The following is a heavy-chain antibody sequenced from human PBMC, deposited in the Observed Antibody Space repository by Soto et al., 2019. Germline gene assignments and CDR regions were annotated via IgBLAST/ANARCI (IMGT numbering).Heavy chain of an antibody. CDR3: AHRPAGVLVSAAKWYDP. J-gene: IGHJ5*02. CDR2: IYWDDDK. CDR1: GFSLDTTGVG. V-gene: IGHV2-5*02. D-gene: IGHD2-21*02. Sequence: QITLKESGPTLVKPTQTLTLTCTFSGFSLDTTGVGVGWIRQPPGKALEWLALIYWDDDKRYSPSLKSRLTINKDTAKNKVVLTLTNMAPVDTATYYCAHRPAGVLVSAAKWYDPWGQGTMVTVSS.